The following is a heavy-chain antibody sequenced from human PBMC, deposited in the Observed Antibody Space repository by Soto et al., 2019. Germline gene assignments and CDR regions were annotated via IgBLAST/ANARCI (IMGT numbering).Heavy chain of an antibody. J-gene: IGHJ4*02. D-gene: IGHD2-15*01. CDR1: GGSISSYY. CDR3: ARRIGSSRLDY. Sequence: SETLSLTCSVSGGSISSYYWSWIRQPPGKGLEWIGYIYHSGSTNYNPSLKSRVTMSVDTSKNQFSLKLSSVTAADTAVYYCARRIGSSRLDYWGQGTLVTVSS. CDR2: IYHSGST. V-gene: IGHV4-59*08.